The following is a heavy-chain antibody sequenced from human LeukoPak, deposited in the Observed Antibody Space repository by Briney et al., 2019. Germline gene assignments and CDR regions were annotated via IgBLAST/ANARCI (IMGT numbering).Heavy chain of an antibody. Sequence: GGSLRLPCAASGFTFSSYGMSWVRQAPGKGLEWVSAISGSGGSTYYADSVKGRFTISRDNAKNSLYLQMNSLRAEDTAVYYCARARALAYCSGGSCYSANDAFDIWGQGTMVTVSS. J-gene: IGHJ3*02. V-gene: IGHV3-23*01. CDR2: ISGSGGST. D-gene: IGHD2-15*01. CDR1: GFTFSSYG. CDR3: ARARALAYCSGGSCYSANDAFDI.